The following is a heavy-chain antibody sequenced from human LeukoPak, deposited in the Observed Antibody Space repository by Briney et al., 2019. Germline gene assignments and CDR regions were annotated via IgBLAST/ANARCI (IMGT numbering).Heavy chain of an antibody. CDR2: ISDSGGST. CDR1: GFTFSNYD. Sequence: GGSLRLSCAASGFTFSNYDMRWVRQAPGKGLEWVSSISDSGGSTYYADSGKGRFTISRDNAKNTLYLQMTNLRAAHTAVYYCAKDLSRAVAADWFDPWDQGSLVTVPS. D-gene: IGHD6-19*01. V-gene: IGHV3-23*01. J-gene: IGHJ5*02. CDR3: AKDLSRAVAADWFDP.